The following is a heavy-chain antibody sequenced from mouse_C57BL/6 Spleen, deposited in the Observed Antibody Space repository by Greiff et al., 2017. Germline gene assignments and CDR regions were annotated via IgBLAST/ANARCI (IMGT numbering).Heavy chain of an antibody. D-gene: IGHD1-1*01. CDR1: GYAFSSSW. CDR2: IYPGDGDT. Sequence: VQLQQSGPELVKPGASVKISCKASGYAFSSSWMNWVKQRPGKGLEWIGRIYPGDGDTNYNGQFKGKATLTADKSSSTAYMQLSSLTSEDSAVYFCARPHYYGSSYSRYWYFDVWGTGTTVTVSS. V-gene: IGHV1-82*01. CDR3: ARPHYYGSSYSRYWYFDV. J-gene: IGHJ1*03.